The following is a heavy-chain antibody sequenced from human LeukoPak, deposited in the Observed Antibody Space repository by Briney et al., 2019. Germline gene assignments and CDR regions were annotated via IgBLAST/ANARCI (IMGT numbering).Heavy chain of an antibody. CDR2: IYHSGST. Sequence: SETLSLTCAVSGGSISSSNWWSWVRQPPGKGLEWIGEIYHSGSTNYNPSLKSRVTISVDKSKNQFSLKLSSVTAADTAVYYCARDPRGDSSGYSNYWGQGTLVTVSS. CDR1: GGSISSSNW. D-gene: IGHD3-22*01. CDR3: ARDPRGDSSGYSNY. V-gene: IGHV4-4*02. J-gene: IGHJ4*02.